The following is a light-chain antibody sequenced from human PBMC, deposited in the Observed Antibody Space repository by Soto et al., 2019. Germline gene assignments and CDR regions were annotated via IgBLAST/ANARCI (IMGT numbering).Light chain of an antibody. J-gene: IGKJ2*02. CDR1: QSISSW. V-gene: IGKV1-5*03. CDR2: KAS. CDR3: QQYNSYSCT. Sequence: DIQMTQSPSTLSASVGDRVTITCRASQSISSWLAWYQQKPGKAPKLLIYKASSLESGVPSRFRGSGSGTEFNLSITSRRPDDFAPYYCQQYNSYSCTFGQGTKLEIK.